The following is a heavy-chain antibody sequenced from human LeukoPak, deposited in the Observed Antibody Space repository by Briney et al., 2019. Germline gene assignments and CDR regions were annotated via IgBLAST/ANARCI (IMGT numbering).Heavy chain of an antibody. D-gene: IGHD3-3*01. J-gene: IGHJ4*02. CDR2: ISWNSGSI. CDR3: AKSATYYAFWTSLDY. V-gene: IGHV3-9*01. CDR1: GFTFDDYA. Sequence: SLRLSCAASGFTFDDYAMHWVRQAPGRGLEWVSGISWNSGSIGYADCVKGRFTISRDNAKNSLYPQMNSLRAEDTALYYCAKSATYYAFWTSLDYCGQGTLVTVSS.